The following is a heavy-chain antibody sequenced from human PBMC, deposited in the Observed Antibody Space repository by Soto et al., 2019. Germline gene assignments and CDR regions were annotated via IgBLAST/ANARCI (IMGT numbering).Heavy chain of an antibody. CDR3: ARERGGYSYRDC. CDR1: GYTFISHG. Sequence: QVQLVQSGPEVKKPGASVKVSCQASGYTFISHGINWVRQAPGQGLEWMGWVNIYNDKTNYAQKFQGRVTMTTDTSTSTAYLELKSLRSDDTAVYDCARERGGYSYRDCWGQGTLVSVSS. CDR2: VNIYNDKT. J-gene: IGHJ4*02. D-gene: IGHD5-18*01. V-gene: IGHV1-18*01.